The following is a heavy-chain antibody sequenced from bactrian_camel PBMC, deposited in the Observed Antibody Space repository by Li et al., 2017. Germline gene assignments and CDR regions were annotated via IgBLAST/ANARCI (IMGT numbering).Heavy chain of an antibody. J-gene: IGHJ4*01. Sequence: QVQLVESGGGTVQAGGSLTLSCAVSGIDHHACKAWFRQAPGKEREFVSAIGSDGSTKYADSVKGRFTISKDNAKNTLTLEMNNLKPADTGIYYCAAEYEECGLFFRLLPGLTSLWGQGTQGTV. CDR2: IGSDGST. CDR3: AAEYEECGLFFRLLPGLTSL. V-gene: IGHV3S53*01. D-gene: IGHD3*01. CDR1: GIDHHAC.